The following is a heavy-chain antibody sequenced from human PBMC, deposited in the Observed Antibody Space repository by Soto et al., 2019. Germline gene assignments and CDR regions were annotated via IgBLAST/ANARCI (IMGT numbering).Heavy chain of an antibody. CDR3: ARVYDYYDRSGTDF. CDR1: GYTFTSYY. D-gene: IGHD3-22*01. J-gene: IGHJ4*02. Sequence: GASVKVSCKASGYTFTSYYVHWVRQAPGQGLEWVGIINPTDGIASYAQKFQGRVSLTRDTSTSTVYMEPSSLRSEDSAVYYCARVYDYYDRSGTDFWGQGTQVTVSS. V-gene: IGHV1-46*01. CDR2: INPTDGIA.